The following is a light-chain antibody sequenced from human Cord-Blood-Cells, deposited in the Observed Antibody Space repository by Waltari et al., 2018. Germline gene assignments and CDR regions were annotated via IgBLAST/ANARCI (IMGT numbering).Light chain of an antibody. J-gene: IGLJ3*02. V-gene: IGLV2-23*01. CDR3: CSYAGSSTWV. CDR2: EGS. Sequence: QSALTQPASVSGSPGQSITISRTGTSRDVGSYNLLSWYQQHPGKPPKLMIYEGSKRPSGVSNRFSGSKSGNTASLTISGLQAEDEADYYCCSYAGSSTWVFGGGTKLTVL. CDR1: SRDVGSYNL.